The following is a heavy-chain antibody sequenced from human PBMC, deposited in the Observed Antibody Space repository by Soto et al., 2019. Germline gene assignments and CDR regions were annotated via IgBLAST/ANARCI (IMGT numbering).Heavy chain of an antibody. D-gene: IGHD3-10*02. CDR3: FFQAEDGIRGVRSVSAFLLNRSSDL. V-gene: IGHV4-39*03. CDR2: IFYSGST. J-gene: IGHJ2*01. Sequence: PGKGLEWIGSIFYSGSTYYNPSLKSRVTMSVDTSKNQFSLKLSSVTAADTAVYYFFFQAEDGIRGVRSVSAFLLNRSSDL.